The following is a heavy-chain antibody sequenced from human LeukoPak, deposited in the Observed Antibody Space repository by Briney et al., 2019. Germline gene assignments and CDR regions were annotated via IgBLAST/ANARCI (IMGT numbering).Heavy chain of an antibody. J-gene: IGHJ4*02. CDR2: INPNSGGT. CDR1: GYTFTGYY. Sequence: ASVKVSCKASGYTFTGYYMHWVRQAPGQGLEWMGWINPNSGGTNYAQKFQGRVTMTRDTSISTAYMELSRLRSDDTAVYYCARVGDIVATPEGYWGQGTLVTVSS. CDR3: ARVGDIVATPEGY. D-gene: IGHD5-12*01. V-gene: IGHV1-2*02.